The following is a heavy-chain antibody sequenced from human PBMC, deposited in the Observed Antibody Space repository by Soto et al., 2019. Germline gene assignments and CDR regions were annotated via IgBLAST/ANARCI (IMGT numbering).Heavy chain of an antibody. J-gene: IGHJ4*02. CDR1: GFTFSSYS. Sequence: ESGGGLVQPGGSLRLSCAASGFTFSSYSMNWVRQAPGKGLEWVSYISSSSSTIYYADSVKGRFTISRDNAKNSLYLQMNSLRDEDTAVYYCARGVVRGVTSPYYFDYWGQGTLVTVSS. CDR3: ARGVVRGVTSPYYFDY. CDR2: ISSSSSTI. D-gene: IGHD3-10*01. V-gene: IGHV3-48*02.